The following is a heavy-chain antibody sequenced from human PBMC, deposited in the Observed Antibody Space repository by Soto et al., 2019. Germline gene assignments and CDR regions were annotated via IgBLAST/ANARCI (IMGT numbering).Heavy chain of an antibody. CDR1: GGSISNAAYS. Sequence: SETLSLTCTVSGGSISNAAYSWSWIRQPPGKGLEWIGYIYPSGMPFYNPSLRSRVTISIDRSNDQFSLNLKSVTAADTAVYYCARERGGYGLFDSWGQGTLVTVAS. J-gene: IGHJ4*02. D-gene: IGHD5-18*01. CDR3: ARERGGYGLFDS. V-gene: IGHV4-30-2*01. CDR2: IYPSGMP.